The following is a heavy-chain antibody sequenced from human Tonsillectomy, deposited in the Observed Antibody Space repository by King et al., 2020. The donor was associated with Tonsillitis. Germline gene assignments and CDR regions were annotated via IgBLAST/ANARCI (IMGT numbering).Heavy chain of an antibody. V-gene: IGHV1-58*02. D-gene: IGHD3-16*02. CDR3: AAATYVWGTSRPRWDYYYGMDV. Sequence: MQLVQSGPEVQKPGTSVKVSCKASGFTFTTSAMQWVRQARGQRLEWIGWIVVGTGNTNYAQKFHERVTITSDMSTSTAYMELSSLRSEDTAVYYCAAATYVWGTSRPRWDYYYGMDVWGQGTTVTVSS. J-gene: IGHJ6*02. CDR1: GFTFTTSA. CDR2: IVVGTGNT.